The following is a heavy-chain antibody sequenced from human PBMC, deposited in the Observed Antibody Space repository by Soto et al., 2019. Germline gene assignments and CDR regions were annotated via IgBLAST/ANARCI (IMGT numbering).Heavy chain of an antibody. CDR3: AKDRPRRTSGYFFDYWGQGTPVTVSSGKPVYYCARSLHHHLITMVRGESFPFDP. CDR2: VSASGLNT. CDR1: GFTFSTYA. J-gene: IGHJ5*02. V-gene: IGHV3-23*01. D-gene: IGHD3-10*01. Sequence: GGSLRLSCAASGFTFSTYAMAWVRQAPGKGLEWVSGVSASGLNTDYADPVKGRFYISRDNSKNTVSLHMNSLRAEDTALYYCAKDRPRRTSGYFFDYWGQGTPVTVSSGKPVYYCARSLHHHLITMVRGESFPFDPWGQGTLVTVSS.